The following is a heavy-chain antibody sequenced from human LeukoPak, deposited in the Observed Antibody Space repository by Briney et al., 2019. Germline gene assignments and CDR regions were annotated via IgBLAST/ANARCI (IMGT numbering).Heavy chain of an antibody. CDR2: IYYSGSA. Sequence: SETLSLTCTVSGGSISSYSWSWIRQPPGKGPEWIGYIYYSGSASYNPSLKSRLTISVDTSKNQFSLNLSSVTAADTAVYYCARHRSYSTITAFDYWGRGTLVTVSS. CDR1: GGSISSYS. D-gene: IGHD6-25*01. CDR3: ARHRSYSTITAFDY. V-gene: IGHV4-59*08. J-gene: IGHJ4*02.